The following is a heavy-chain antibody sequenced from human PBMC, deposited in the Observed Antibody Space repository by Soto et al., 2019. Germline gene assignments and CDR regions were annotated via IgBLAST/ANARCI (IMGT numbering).Heavy chain of an antibody. J-gene: IGHJ4*02. CDR1: GGSFSGYY. Sequence: PSETLSLTCAVYGGSFSGYYWSWIRQPPGKGLEWIGEIDHSGSTNYNPSLKSRVTISVDTSKNQFSLKLSSVTAADTAVYYCAGGGLGLPFDYWGQGTLVTVSS. CDR3: AGGGLGLPFDY. CDR2: IDHSGST. D-gene: IGHD1-7*01. V-gene: IGHV4-34*01.